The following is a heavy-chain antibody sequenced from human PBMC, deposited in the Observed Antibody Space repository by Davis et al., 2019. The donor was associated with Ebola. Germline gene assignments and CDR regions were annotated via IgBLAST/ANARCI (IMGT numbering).Heavy chain of an antibody. CDR3: ARGVVYYYGMDV. V-gene: IGHV1-2*02. Sequence: APVKVSCKASGYTFTGYYMHWVRQAPGQGLEWMGWINPNSGGTNYAQKFQGRVTMTRDTSISTAYMELSRLRSDDTAVYYCARGVVYYYGMDVWGQGTTVTVSS. CDR2: INPNSGGT. D-gene: IGHD2-15*01. J-gene: IGHJ6*02. CDR1: GYTFTGYY.